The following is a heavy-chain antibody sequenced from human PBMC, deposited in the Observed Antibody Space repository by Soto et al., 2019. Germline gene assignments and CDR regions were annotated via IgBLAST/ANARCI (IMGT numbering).Heavy chain of an antibody. J-gene: IGHJ3*02. CDR1: GYTFTSYY. V-gene: IGHV1-46*03. Sequence: ASVKVSCKASGYTFTSYYMHWVRQSPGQGLEWMGIINPSGGSTSYAQKFQGRVTMTRDTSTSTVYMELSSLRSEDTAVYYCARETPALFDAFDIWGQGTMVTVSS. D-gene: IGHD2-2*01. CDR2: INPSGGST. CDR3: ARETPALFDAFDI.